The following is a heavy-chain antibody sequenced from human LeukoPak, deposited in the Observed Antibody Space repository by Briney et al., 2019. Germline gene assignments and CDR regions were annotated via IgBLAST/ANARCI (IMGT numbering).Heavy chain of an antibody. D-gene: IGHD6-13*01. V-gene: IGHV4-59*08. CDR1: GGSISSYY. J-gene: IGHJ4*02. CDR3: ARRVAATGSFDY. Sequence: SETLSLTCTVSGGSISSYYWSWIRQAPGKGLGWIGYIYYSGSINYNPSLKSRVTISVDTSKNQFSLKVRSVTAADTAMYYCARRVAATGSFDYWGQGILVAVSS. CDR2: IYYSGSI.